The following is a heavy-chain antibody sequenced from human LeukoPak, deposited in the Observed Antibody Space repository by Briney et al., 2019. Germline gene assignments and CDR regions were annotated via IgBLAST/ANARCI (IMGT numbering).Heavy chain of an antibody. D-gene: IGHD4-11*01. J-gene: IGHJ4*02. Sequence: GGSLRLSCAASGFTFSSSTMTWVRQAPGKGLEWVSSITSGSGSTYHADSVKGRFTISRDNSKNTVFLQMNSLRAEDTAIYYCAITGVRDFDSWGQRTLVTVSS. V-gene: IGHV3-23*01. CDR2: ITSGSGST. CDR1: GFTFSSST. CDR3: AITGVRDFDS.